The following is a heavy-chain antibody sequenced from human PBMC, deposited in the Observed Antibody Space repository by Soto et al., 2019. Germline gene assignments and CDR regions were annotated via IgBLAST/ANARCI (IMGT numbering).Heavy chain of an antibody. CDR1: GGSISSYY. J-gene: IGHJ6*03. Sequence: PSETLSLTCTVAGGSISSYYWSWIRQPPGKGLVWIGEINHSGSTNYNPSLKRRVTISVDTSKNQFSLKLSSVTAADTAVYYCARANTHWFGELWGDYYYMDVWGKGTTVTVSS. CDR2: INHSGST. V-gene: IGHV4-34*01. D-gene: IGHD3-10*01. CDR3: ARANTHWFGELWGDYYYMDV.